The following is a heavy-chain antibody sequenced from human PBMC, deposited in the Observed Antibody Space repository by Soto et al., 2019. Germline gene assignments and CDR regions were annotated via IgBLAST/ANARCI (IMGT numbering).Heavy chain of an antibody. CDR3: ASQRYDSSGYLFDY. J-gene: IGHJ4*02. CDR2: IYPGDSDT. Sequence: PGESLKISCKGSGYSFTSYWVGWVSQMPGKGLEWMGIIYPGDSDTRYSPSFQGQVTISADKSISTAYLQWSSLKASDTAIYYCASQRYDSSGYLFDYWGQGTLVTVSS. V-gene: IGHV5-51*01. D-gene: IGHD3-22*01. CDR1: GYSFTSYW.